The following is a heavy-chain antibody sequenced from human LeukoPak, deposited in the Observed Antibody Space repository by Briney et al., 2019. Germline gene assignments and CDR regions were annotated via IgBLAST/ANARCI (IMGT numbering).Heavy chain of an antibody. CDR2: IIPILCIA. Sequence: SVKVSCKASGGTFSSYAISWVRQAPGQGLAWMGRIIPILCIANYAQKFQGRVTITADKSTSTAYMELNSLRSEDTAAYYCASRGQYSSSWFAFGYWGQGTLVTVSS. CDR1: GGTFSSYA. D-gene: IGHD6-13*01. J-gene: IGHJ4*02. V-gene: IGHV1-69*04. CDR3: ASRGQYSSSWFAFGY.